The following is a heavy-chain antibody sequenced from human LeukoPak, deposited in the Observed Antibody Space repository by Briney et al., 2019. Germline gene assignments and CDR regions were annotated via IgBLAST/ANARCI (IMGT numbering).Heavy chain of an antibody. Sequence: TSETLSLTCAVYGGSFSGYYWSWIRQPPGKGLEWIGEINHSGSTNYNPSLKSRVTISVDTSKNQFSLKLSSVTAADTAVYYCARGLKPAAIFWPWLTWFDPWGQGTLVTVSS. V-gene: IGHV4-34*01. CDR2: INHSGST. CDR1: GGSFSGYY. J-gene: IGHJ5*02. D-gene: IGHD2-2*01. CDR3: ARGLKPAAIFWPWLTWFDP.